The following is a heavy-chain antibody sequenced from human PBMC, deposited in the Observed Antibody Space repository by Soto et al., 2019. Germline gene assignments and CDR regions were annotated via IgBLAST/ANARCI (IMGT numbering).Heavy chain of an antibody. CDR1: GYSFTTYW. CDR2: IYPGDSDT. CDR3: ARTSAGGKYYYGMDV. J-gene: IGHJ6*02. D-gene: IGHD6-13*01. Sequence: PGESLKISCKGSGYSFTTYWIGWVRQMPGKGLEWMGIIYPGDSDTRYSPSFQGQVTISADKSISTAYLQWSSPKASDTAMYYCARTSAGGKYYYGMDVWGQGTTVTVSS. V-gene: IGHV5-51*01.